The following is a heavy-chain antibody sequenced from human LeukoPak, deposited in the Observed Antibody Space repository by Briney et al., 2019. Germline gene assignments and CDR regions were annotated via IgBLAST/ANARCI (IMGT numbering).Heavy chain of an antibody. CDR3: AKEHYSSVYYFYYMDV. D-gene: IGHD6-25*01. CDR2: IRYGGSDI. J-gene: IGHJ6*03. V-gene: IGHV3-30*02. CDR1: GFTFSTCG. Sequence: GGSLRLSCAASGFTFSTCGMHWVRQAPGKGLEWVAFIRYGGSDIYYGDSVRGRFTISRDNSKNTLYLQMNSLRGEDTAVYYCAKEHYSSVYYFYYMDVWGKGTTVTVSS.